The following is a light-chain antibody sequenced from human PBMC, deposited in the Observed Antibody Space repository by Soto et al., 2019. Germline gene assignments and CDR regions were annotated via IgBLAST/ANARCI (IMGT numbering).Light chain of an antibody. J-gene: IGKJ2*01. Sequence: DIQMTQSPSSLSASVGDRVTITCQASQDISNYLNWYQQKPGKAPKLLIYDASNLETGVPSRFSGRGSGTDFTFTISSLQPEDIATYYCQQYDNLSYTFGQGTKLEIK. CDR3: QQYDNLSYT. CDR2: DAS. V-gene: IGKV1-33*01. CDR1: QDISNY.